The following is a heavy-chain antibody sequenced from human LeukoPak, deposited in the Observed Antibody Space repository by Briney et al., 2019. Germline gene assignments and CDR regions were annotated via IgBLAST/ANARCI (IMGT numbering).Heavy chain of an antibody. D-gene: IGHD6-6*01. Sequence: PGGSLRLSCAASGFTFSSYDMPWVRQATGKGLEWVSAIGTAGDTYYPGSVKGRFTISRENAKNSLYLQMNSLRAGDTAVYYCARATGSSEFDYWGQGTLVTVSP. CDR3: ARATGSSEFDY. J-gene: IGHJ4*02. CDR2: IGTAGDT. V-gene: IGHV3-13*01. CDR1: GFTFSSYD.